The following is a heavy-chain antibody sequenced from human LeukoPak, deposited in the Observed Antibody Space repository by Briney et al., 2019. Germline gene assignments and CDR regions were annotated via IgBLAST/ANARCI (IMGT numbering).Heavy chain of an antibody. V-gene: IGHV3-30*03. J-gene: IGHJ4*02. D-gene: IGHD3-10*01. CDR3: ARDAAFGPRPYFDY. Sequence: PGRSLRLSCAASRFSFSNYAMHWVRQDSGRGLEWLAVISHDGINTYYADSVKGRFTISRDNSKNTLYLQLNSLRAEDTAVYYCARDAAFGPRPYFDYWGQGTLVTVSS. CDR2: ISHDGINT. CDR1: RFSFSNYA.